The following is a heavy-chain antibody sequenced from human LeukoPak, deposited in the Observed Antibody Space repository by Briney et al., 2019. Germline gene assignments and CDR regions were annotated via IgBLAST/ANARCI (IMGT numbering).Heavy chain of an antibody. CDR1: GYSFTSYW. V-gene: IGHV5-51*01. CDR3: AKRLMYYYDSSGYDVAFDI. J-gene: IGHJ3*02. Sequence: GESLKISCKGSGYSFTSYWSGWVRQMPGKGLEWMGIIYPDDSDFIYSPSFQGQVTISADKSISTAYLQWSSLKASDTAMYYCAKRLMYYYDSSGYDVAFDIWGQGTMVTVSS. D-gene: IGHD3-22*01. CDR2: IYPDDSDF.